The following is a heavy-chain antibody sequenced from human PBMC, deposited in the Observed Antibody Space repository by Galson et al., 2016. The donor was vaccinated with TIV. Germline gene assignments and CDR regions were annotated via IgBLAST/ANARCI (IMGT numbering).Heavy chain of an antibody. Sequence: SLRLSCATSGFTFSNYGMYWVRQAPGKGLEWVALIWYDGNANFYADSVKGRFTISRDTSRDTLSLQMNSLSAEDTALYYCARDGSWSGDPIYGGTRPDFWGRGTLVTVSS. D-gene: IGHD3-10*01. CDR1: GFTFSNYG. V-gene: IGHV3-33*07. CDR2: IWYDGNAN. CDR3: ARDGSWSGDPIYGGTRPDF. J-gene: IGHJ4*02.